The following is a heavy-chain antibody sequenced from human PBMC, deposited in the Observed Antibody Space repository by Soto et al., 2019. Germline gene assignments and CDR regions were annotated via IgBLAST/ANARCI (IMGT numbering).Heavy chain of an antibody. D-gene: IGHD2-15*01. Sequence: GASVKVSCKASGYTFTSSAMQCVRQARGQRLEWIGWIVVGSGNTNYAQKFQERVTITRDMSTSTAYMELSSLRSEDTAVYYCAAGYCSGGSCYPPLYAFDIWGQGTMVTVSS. CDR1: GYTFTSSA. CDR3: AAGYCSGGSCYPPLYAFDI. V-gene: IGHV1-58*02. J-gene: IGHJ3*02. CDR2: IVVGSGNT.